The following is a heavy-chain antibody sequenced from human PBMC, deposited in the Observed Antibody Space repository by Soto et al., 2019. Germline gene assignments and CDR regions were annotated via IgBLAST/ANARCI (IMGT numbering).Heavy chain of an antibody. CDR3: ARFYYDSSGYLPSPYYYYYGMDV. CDR1: GFTFSNYA. J-gene: IGHJ6*02. D-gene: IGHD3-22*01. Sequence: GGSLRLSCAASGFTFSNYAMNWVRQAPGKGLEYVSAISSNGGSTYYANSVKGRFTISRDNSKNTLYLQMGRLRAEDTAVYYCARFYYDSSGYLPSPYYYYYGMDVWGQGTTVTVSS. CDR2: ISSNGGST. V-gene: IGHV3-64*01.